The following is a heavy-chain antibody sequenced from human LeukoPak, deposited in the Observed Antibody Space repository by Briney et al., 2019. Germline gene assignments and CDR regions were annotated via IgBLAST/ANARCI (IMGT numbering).Heavy chain of an antibody. Sequence: PGGSLRLSCAPSGFSLSNYAMSWVRQAPGKGLEWVSVISTDGARTYYPDSVNGRFTISRDNSKNTLFLQMNSLRVDDTAVYYCARYLDVSVGGNDYWGQGTLVTVAS. V-gene: IGHV3-23*01. CDR2: ISTDGART. D-gene: IGHD1-26*01. J-gene: IGHJ4*02. CDR3: ARYLDVSVGGNDY. CDR1: GFSLSNYA.